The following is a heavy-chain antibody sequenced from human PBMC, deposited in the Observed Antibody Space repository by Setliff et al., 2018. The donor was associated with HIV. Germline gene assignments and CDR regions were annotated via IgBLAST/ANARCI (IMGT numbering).Heavy chain of an antibody. Sequence: GGSLRLSCAASGLTFSSYAMSWVRQAPGKGLEWVSSISGSGGSPYYADSVKGRFTISRDNSKNTLYLQMNSLRAEDTAVYYCARGHYFKDVWGQGTTVTVSS. J-gene: IGHJ6*02. CDR3: ARGHYFKDV. D-gene: IGHD3-22*01. CDR1: GLTFSSYA. V-gene: IGHV3-23*01. CDR2: ISGSGGSP.